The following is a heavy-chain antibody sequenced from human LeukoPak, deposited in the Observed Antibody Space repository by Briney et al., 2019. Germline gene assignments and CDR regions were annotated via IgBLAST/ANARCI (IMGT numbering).Heavy chain of an antibody. D-gene: IGHD4-17*01. CDR1: GGSISSYY. V-gene: IGHV4-59*08. CDR2: IYYSGST. CDR3: ARQKGKDDYGDNPIDY. J-gene: IGHJ4*02. Sequence: SETLSLTCTVSGGSISSYYWSWIRQPPGKGLEWIGYIYYSGSTNYNPSLKSRVTISVDTSKNQFSLKLSPVTAADTAVYYCARQKGKDDYGDNPIDYWGQGTLVTVSS.